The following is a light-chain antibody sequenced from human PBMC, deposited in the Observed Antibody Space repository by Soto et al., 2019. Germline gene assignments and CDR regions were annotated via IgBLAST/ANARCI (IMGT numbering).Light chain of an antibody. CDR3: QQRSDWPRT. CDR1: QSVSSS. CDR2: DTS. J-gene: IGKJ2*01. Sequence: EIVLTQSPATLSLSPGESATLSCRASQSVSSSLAWYQQKPGQAPGLLIYDTSKRATGIPARFSGSGSGTDFTLTISSLEPEDFAVYYCQQRSDWPRTFGQGTKLEVK. V-gene: IGKV3-11*01.